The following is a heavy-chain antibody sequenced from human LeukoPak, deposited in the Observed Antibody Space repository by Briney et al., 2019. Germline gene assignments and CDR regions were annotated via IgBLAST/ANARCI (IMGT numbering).Heavy chain of an antibody. J-gene: IGHJ4*02. CDR2: ISGSGGST. Sequence: GGSLRLPCAASGFTFSSYAMSWVRQAPGKGLEWVSAISGSGGSTYYADSVKGRFTISRDNSKNTLYLQMNSLRAEDTAVYYCAKVASRYSNYAGVDYWGQGTLVTVSS. CDR3: AKVASRYSNYAGVDY. V-gene: IGHV3-23*01. CDR1: GFTFSSYA. D-gene: IGHD4-11*01.